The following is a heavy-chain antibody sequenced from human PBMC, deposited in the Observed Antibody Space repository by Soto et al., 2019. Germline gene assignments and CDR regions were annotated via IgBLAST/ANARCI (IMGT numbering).Heavy chain of an antibody. D-gene: IGHD1-1*01. CDR3: AKTGTDGSWFDP. CDR1: GFSLRNSGMR. J-gene: IGHJ5*02. CDR2: IDWDDDK. V-gene: IGHV2-70*04. Sequence: SGPTLVNPTQTLTLTCTFPGFSLRNSGMRVSWIRQPPGKALEWLARIDWDDDKFYSTSLKTRLTISKDTSKNQVVLTMTNMDPVDTATYFCAKTGTDGSWFDPWGQGTLVTVSS.